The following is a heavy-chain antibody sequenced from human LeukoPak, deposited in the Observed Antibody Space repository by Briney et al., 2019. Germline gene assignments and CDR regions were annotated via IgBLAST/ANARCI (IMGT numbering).Heavy chain of an antibody. CDR1: GDSVSSNSAA. V-gene: IGHV6-1*01. Sequence: SQTLSLTCAISGDSVSSNSAAWNWIRQSPSRGLEWLGRTYYRSKWYNDYAVSVKSRITINPDTSKNQFSLQLNSVTPEDTAVYYCARAANVLLWFGELLSENYFEYWGQGTLVTVSS. J-gene: IGHJ4*02. CDR2: TYYRSKWYN. D-gene: IGHD3-10*01. CDR3: ARAANVLLWFGELLSENYFEY.